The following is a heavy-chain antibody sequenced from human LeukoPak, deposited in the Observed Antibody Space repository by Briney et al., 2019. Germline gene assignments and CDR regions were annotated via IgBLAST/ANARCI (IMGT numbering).Heavy chain of an antibody. Sequence: GGSLRLSCAASGFTFSSYSMHWVRQAPGKGLEWVSGINWNGGSTGYADSVKGRFTISRDNAKNSLYLQMNSLKAEDTALYYCARESRGSSWYLNYYYYYMDVWGKGTTVTVSS. CDR3: ARESRGSSWYLNYYYYYMDV. CDR1: GFTFSSYS. J-gene: IGHJ6*03. V-gene: IGHV3-20*04. D-gene: IGHD6-13*01. CDR2: INWNGGST.